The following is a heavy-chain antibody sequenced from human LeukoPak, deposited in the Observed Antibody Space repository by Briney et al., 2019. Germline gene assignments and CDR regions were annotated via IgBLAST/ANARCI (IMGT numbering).Heavy chain of an antibody. Sequence: GGSLRLSCAASGFTFDDYTMHWVRQAPGKGLEWVSLISWDGVTTYYAHSVKGRFTISRDSSKNSLFLQMNSLRTEDTALYYCATDKTGTGIDYWGQGTLVTVSS. CDR2: ISWDGVTT. J-gene: IGHJ4*02. V-gene: IGHV3-43*01. CDR3: ATDKTGTGIDY. CDR1: GFTFDDYT. D-gene: IGHD1-7*01.